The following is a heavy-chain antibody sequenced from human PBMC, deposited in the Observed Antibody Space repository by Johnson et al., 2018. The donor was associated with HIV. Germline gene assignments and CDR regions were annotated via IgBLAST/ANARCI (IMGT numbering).Heavy chain of an antibody. CDR2: ISYDGSNK. J-gene: IGHJ3*02. CDR1: GFTFSSYG. Sequence: QVQLVESGGGLVKPGRSLRLSCAASGFTFSSYGMHWVRQAPGKGLEWVAVISYDGSNKYYADSVKGRFTISRDNSKNTLYLQMNSLRAEDTAVYYCASIDAFDIWGQGTMVTVSS. V-gene: IGHV3-30*03. CDR3: ASIDAFDI.